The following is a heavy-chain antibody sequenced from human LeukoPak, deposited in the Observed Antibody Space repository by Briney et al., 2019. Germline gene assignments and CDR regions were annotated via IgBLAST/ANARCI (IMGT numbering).Heavy chain of an antibody. D-gene: IGHD6-19*01. CDR3: ARGSSGWYRVGDYYYGMDV. V-gene: IGHV1-2*02. Sequence: ASVKVSCKASGYTFTGYYMHWVRQAPGQGLEWMGWINPNSGGTNYAQKFQGRVTMTRDTSISTAYMELSRLRSDDTAVYYCARGSSGWYRVGDYYYGMDVWGQGTTVTVSS. CDR2: INPNSGGT. J-gene: IGHJ6*02. CDR1: GYTFTGYY.